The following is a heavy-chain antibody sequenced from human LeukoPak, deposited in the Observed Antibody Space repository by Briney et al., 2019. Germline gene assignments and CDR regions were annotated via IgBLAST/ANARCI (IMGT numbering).Heavy chain of an antibody. J-gene: IGHJ4*02. CDR2: IHSGGDT. D-gene: IGHD3-10*01. CDR3: ARTTYYYDSGSYYVIDY. CDR1: GLTVRSNH. V-gene: IGHV3-53*01. Sequence: GGSLRLSCAASGLTVRSNHMNWVRQAPGKGLGWVSIIHSGGDTYYADSVKGRFTVSRDNSNNTLFLQMNSLRAEDTAVYYCARTTYYYDSGSYYVIDYWGQGTLVTVSS.